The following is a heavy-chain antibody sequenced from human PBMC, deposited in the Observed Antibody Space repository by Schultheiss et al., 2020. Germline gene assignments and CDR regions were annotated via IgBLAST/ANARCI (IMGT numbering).Heavy chain of an antibody. Sequence: SCAASGFTFSSYSMNWVRQAPGKGLEWVSSISSSSSTIYYADSVKGRFTISRDNAKNSLYLQMNSLRDEDTAVYYCAREKYGDYGVCAFDIWGQGTMVTVSS. CDR3: AREKYGDYGVCAFDI. V-gene: IGHV3-48*02. CDR1: GFTFSSYS. D-gene: IGHD4-17*01. CDR2: ISSSSSTI. J-gene: IGHJ3*02.